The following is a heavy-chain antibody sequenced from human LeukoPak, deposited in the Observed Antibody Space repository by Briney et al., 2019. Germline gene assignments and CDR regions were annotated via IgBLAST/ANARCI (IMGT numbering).Heavy chain of an antibody. CDR3: ARVGAGDVGTVDY. CDR1: GFTFSSYG. CDR2: IWYDGSDK. V-gene: IGHV3-33*01. J-gene: IGHJ4*02. Sequence: PGRSLRLSCAASGFTFSSYGMHWVRQAPGKGLEWVAVIWYDGSDKYYADSVKGRFTISRDNPKNTVYLQMNSLRDEDTAVYYCARVGAGDVGTVDYWGQGTLVTVSS. D-gene: IGHD7-27*01.